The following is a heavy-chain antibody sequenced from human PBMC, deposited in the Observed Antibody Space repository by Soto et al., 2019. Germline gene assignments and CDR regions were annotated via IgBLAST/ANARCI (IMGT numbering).Heavy chain of an antibody. Sequence: GGSLRLSYADSRFTFSTYAMNCVRQVPGKGLEWVSAINGGGAYTYYAVSVRGRFTISRDNSINTLYLQMSSLRTEDTALYYCAHPRGYGVFDAFAMWGQGTMVTVSS. CDR2: INGGGAYT. V-gene: IGHV3-23*01. J-gene: IGHJ3*02. CDR3: AHPRGYGVFDAFAM. D-gene: IGHD4-17*01. CDR1: RFTFSTYA.